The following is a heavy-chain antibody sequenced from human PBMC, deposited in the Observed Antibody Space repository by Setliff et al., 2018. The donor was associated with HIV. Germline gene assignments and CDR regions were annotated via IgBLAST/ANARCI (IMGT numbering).Heavy chain of an antibody. CDR2: LNYDGVT. CDR3: AATYCRGADCPQMYDY. V-gene: IGHV4-34*01. D-gene: IGHD2-21*02. Sequence: SETLSLTCAVYGGSFSGSYWSWIRQPPGKGLEWIGELNYDGVTNHNPSLRSRVTISVDTSRKQWSLRLNSVTAADTAVYYCAATYCRGADCPQMYDYWGQGTLVTVSS. CDR1: GGSFSGSY. J-gene: IGHJ4*02.